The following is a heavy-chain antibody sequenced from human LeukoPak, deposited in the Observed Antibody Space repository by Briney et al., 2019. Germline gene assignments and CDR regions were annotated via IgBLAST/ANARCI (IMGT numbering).Heavy chain of an antibody. CDR3: ARILDSAWGELGY. CDR2: ITTSSTYT. Sequence: GGSLRLSCEASGFSFSSYNMDWVRQTPGKGLEWISSITTSSTYTFYADSVKGRFTISRDNARNSLYLQMNSLRAEDTAVYYCARILDSAWGELGYWGQGTLVTVSS. D-gene: IGHD6-19*01. CDR1: GFSFSSYN. J-gene: IGHJ4*02. V-gene: IGHV3-21*04.